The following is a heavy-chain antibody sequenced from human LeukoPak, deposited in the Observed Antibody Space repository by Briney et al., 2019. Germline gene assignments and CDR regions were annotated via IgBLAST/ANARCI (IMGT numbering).Heavy chain of an antibody. V-gene: IGHV4-34*01. J-gene: IGHJ4*02. CDR1: GGSFSGYY. Sequence: SEXLSLTCAVCGGSFSGYYWSWVRQPPGKGLEGIMEIHHNGSTNYNPYLKSRITISVDTSKNQFSLKLSSVTAADTAVYYCARWRVIAAAGIDYWGQGTLVTVSS. D-gene: IGHD6-13*01. CDR3: ARWRVIAAAGIDY. CDR2: IHHNGST.